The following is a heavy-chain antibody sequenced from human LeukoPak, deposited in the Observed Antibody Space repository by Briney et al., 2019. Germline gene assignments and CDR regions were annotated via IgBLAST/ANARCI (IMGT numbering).Heavy chain of an antibody. Sequence: GASVKVSCKASGYTFTSFYIHWVRQAPGQGLEWMAIINPSGGTTRYAQKFQGRVTMTRDTSTSTVYMELSSLRSEDTAVYYCAKDLRDDYGDYDAFDIWGQGTMVTVSS. D-gene: IGHD4-17*01. CDR1: GYTFTSFY. J-gene: IGHJ3*02. V-gene: IGHV1-46*01. CDR3: AKDLRDDYGDYDAFDI. CDR2: INPSGGTT.